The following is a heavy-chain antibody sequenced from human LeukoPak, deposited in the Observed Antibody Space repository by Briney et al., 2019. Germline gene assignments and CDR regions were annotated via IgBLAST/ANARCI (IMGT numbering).Heavy chain of an antibody. CDR2: IIPILGIA. J-gene: IGHJ3*02. CDR3: ARDVNYDSSGYYQGVHAFDI. D-gene: IGHD3-22*01. V-gene: IGHV1-69*04. Sequence: GASVKVSYKASGGTFSSYAISWVRQAPGQGLEWMGRIIPILGIANYAQKFQGRVTITADKSTSTAYMELSSLRSEDTAVYYCARDVNYDSSGYYQGVHAFDIWGQGTMVTVSS. CDR1: GGTFSSYA.